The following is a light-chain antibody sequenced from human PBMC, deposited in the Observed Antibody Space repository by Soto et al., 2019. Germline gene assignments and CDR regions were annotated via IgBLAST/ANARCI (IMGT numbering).Light chain of an antibody. CDR1: QSISNS. CDR2: KAS. Sequence: DIQVTESPSTLSASVGDRVTITCRASQSISNSLAWYQQKPGKAPKLLIYKASNLEGGVPSRFSGSGSGTEFTLTISSLRPDDFATYYCQQYHNYAYTFGQGTTVDIK. J-gene: IGKJ1*01. V-gene: IGKV1-5*03. CDR3: QQYHNYAYT.